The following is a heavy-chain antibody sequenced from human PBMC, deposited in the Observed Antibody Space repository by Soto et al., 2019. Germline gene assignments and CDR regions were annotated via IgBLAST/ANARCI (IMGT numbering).Heavy chain of an antibody. CDR3: ARYVSSRYNNWIDP. J-gene: IGHJ5*02. V-gene: IGHV3-33*01. CDR2: IWYDGGEK. CDR1: GFTFSSYG. D-gene: IGHD6-13*01. Sequence: QVQLVESGGGVVQPGGSLRFSCAASGFTFSSYGMHWVRQAPGKGLEWVAVIWYDGGEKYYADSVKGRFTISRDNSKNTLSLQMNNLSAEDTAVYYCARYVSSRYNNWIDPWGQGTLVTVSS.